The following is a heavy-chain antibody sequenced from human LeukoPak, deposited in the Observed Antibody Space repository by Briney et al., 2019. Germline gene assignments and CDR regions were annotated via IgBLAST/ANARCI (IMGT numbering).Heavy chain of an antibody. D-gene: IGHD5-18*01. V-gene: IGHV4-34*01. Sequence: SETLSLTCAVYGGSFSGYYWSWIRQPPGKGLEWIGEINHSGSTNYTPSLKSRVTISVDTSKNQFSLKLSSVTAADTAVDVCARVAVETAMVPSVYYWGRGTRITVSS. J-gene: IGHJ4*02. CDR3: ARVAVETAMVPSVYY. CDR1: GGSFSGYY. CDR2: INHSGST.